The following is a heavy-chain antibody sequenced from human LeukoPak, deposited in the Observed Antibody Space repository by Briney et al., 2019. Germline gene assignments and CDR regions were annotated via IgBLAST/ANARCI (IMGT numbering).Heavy chain of an antibody. Sequence: SGPTVVKLTQTRTLTCTSSGVSLSTSGVGGAWIRQPPGKALEWLALIYWDDDKRYSPSLKSRLTITKDTSKNQVVLTMTNMDPVETATYYCAHGIAVAGTWWFDPWGQGTLVTVSP. J-gene: IGHJ5*02. D-gene: IGHD6-19*01. CDR1: GVSLSTSGVG. CDR2: IYWDDDK. V-gene: IGHV2-5*02. CDR3: AHGIAVAGTWWFDP.